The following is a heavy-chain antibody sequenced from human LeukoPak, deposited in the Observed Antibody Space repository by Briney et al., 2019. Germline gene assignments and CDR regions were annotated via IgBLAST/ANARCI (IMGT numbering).Heavy chain of an antibody. Sequence: SVKVSCKASGGTFSSYAISWVRQAPGQGLEWMRRIIPIFGTANYAQKFQGRVTITTDESTSTAYMELSSLRSEDTAVYYCAREELGHDYGDPTSHFDYWGQGTLVTVSS. J-gene: IGHJ4*02. V-gene: IGHV1-69*05. CDR1: GGTFSSYA. D-gene: IGHD4-17*01. CDR2: IIPIFGTA. CDR3: AREELGHDYGDPTSHFDY.